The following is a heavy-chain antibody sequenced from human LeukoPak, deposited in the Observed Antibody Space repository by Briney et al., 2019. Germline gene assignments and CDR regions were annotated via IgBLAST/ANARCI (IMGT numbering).Heavy chain of an antibody. CDR1: GYTFTGYY. D-gene: IGHD3-10*01. CDR3: ARDSELLWFGELLYSFDY. J-gene: IGHJ4*02. CDR2: INPNSGGT. V-gene: IGHV1-2*02. Sequence: EASVKVSCKASGYTFTGYYMHWVRQAPGQGLEWMGWINPNSGGTNYAQKFQGRVTMTRDTSISTAYMELSRLRSDDTAVYYCARDSELLWFGELLYSFDYWGQGTLVTVS.